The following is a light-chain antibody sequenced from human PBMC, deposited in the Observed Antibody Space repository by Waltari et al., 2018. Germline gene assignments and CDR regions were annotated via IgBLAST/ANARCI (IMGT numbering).Light chain of an antibody. V-gene: IGKV3-20*01. CDR3: QHHVRLPAT. CDR2: GAS. J-gene: IGKJ1*01. Sequence: IVLTKSPGTLSLSPGGRASNSCRASQNIGNYLAWYQQKPGQAPRLLIYGASSRAAGIPDRFSGSGSGADFSLTISRLEPEDFAVYYCQHHVRLPATFGQGTKV. CDR1: QNIGNY.